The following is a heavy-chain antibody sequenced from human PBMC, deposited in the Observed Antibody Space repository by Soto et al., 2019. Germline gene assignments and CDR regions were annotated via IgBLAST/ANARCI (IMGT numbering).Heavy chain of an antibody. D-gene: IGHD2-2*01. J-gene: IGHJ4*02. CDR2: IDYNGVT. CDR3: GRVMIGTSRHTDSDY. Sequence: SETLSLTCSVSGASISSRDYYWGWIRQTPGKGLEWIGNIDYNGVTYYNPSLKSRVTVSKDPSKNQFSLKVASVTAADTAIYYCGRVMIGTSRHTDSDYWGQGTQVTAPQ. CDR1: GASISSRDYY. V-gene: IGHV4-39*01.